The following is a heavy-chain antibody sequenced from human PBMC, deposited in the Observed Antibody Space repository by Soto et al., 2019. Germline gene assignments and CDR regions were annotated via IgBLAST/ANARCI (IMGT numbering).Heavy chain of an antibody. D-gene: IGHD3-22*01. Sequence: QLQLQESGSGLVKPSQTLSLTCAVSGGSISSGDYSWSWIRQPPGKGLEWIGYIYHSGSTYYNPSIKSRVTISVDRSKNQFSLKLSSVTAADTAVYYCAGSGYYPNSFDYWGQGTLVTVSS. J-gene: IGHJ4*02. CDR3: AGSGYYPNSFDY. V-gene: IGHV4-30-2*01. CDR1: GGSISSGDYS. CDR2: IYHSGST.